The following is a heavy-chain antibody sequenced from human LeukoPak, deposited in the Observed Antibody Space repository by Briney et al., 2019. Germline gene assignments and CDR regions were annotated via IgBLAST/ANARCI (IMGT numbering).Heavy chain of an antibody. CDR1: GFTFRNYA. CDR2: IYRGGST. CDR3: AREDSSGYYSNYYGMDV. Sequence: GGSLRLSCAASGFTFRNYAMSWVRQAPGKGLEWVSVIYRGGSTYYADSVKGRFTISRDNSKNTLYLQMNSLRVEDTAVYYCAREDSSGYYSNYYGMDVWGQGTTVTVSS. D-gene: IGHD3-22*01. J-gene: IGHJ6*02. V-gene: IGHV3-53*01.